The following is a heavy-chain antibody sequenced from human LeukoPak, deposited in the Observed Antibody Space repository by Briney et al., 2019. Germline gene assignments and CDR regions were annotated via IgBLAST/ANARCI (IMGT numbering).Heavy chain of an antibody. J-gene: IGHJ4*02. CDR3: VPKGTEGY. Sequence: GGSLRLSCSASGFAFSAYAMHWVRQAPGKGLQYVSAISPTGDSTYYADSVKGRFSISRDNSKNMLYLQVSSLRPEDTAVYYCVPKGTEGYWGQGTLVTVSS. CDR2: ISPTGDST. V-gene: IGHV3-64D*06. CDR1: GFAFSAYA.